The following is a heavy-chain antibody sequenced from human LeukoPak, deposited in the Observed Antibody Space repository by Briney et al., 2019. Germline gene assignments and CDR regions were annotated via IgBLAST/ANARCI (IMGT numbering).Heavy chain of an antibody. CDR2: IYYSGST. D-gene: IGHD1-26*01. J-gene: IGHJ3*02. Sequence: SETLSLTCTVSGGSISSYYWSWIRQPPGKGLEWIGYIYYSGSTNYNPSLKSRVTISVDTSKNQFSLKLSSVTAADTAVYYCARGSGSYNDAFDIWGQGTMVTVSS. CDR3: ARGSGSYNDAFDI. V-gene: IGHV4-59*01. CDR1: GGSISSYY.